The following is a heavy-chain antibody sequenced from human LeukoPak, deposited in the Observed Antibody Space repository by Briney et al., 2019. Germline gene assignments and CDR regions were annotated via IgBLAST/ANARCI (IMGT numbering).Heavy chain of an antibody. CDR2: IGNSGSPI. D-gene: IGHD1/OR15-1a*01. V-gene: IGHV3-11*01. J-gene: IGHJ4*02. CDR3: ARGRTTTLYYFDY. CDR1: GFTFSDYY. Sequence: GGSLRLSCAASGFTFSDYYMSWIRQVPGKGLEWVPYIGNSGSPIYYADSVKGRFTISRDNAKNSLYLQMISLRAEDTAVYYCARGRTTTLYYFDYWGQGTLVTVSS.